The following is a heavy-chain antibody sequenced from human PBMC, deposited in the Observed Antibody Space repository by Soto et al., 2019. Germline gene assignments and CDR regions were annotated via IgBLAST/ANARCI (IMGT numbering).Heavy chain of an antibody. Sequence: ASVKLSCKTSGYTFTDDDINCVRQATGQELEWIGWMNPNSGETGYAQKFQGRVTMTRSASLSTAYLELSSLRSEDTAVYYCARVAVAARPRWYNWFDPWGQGTPVTVSS. V-gene: IGHV1-8*01. D-gene: IGHD2-15*01. CDR1: GYTFTDDD. CDR3: ARVAVAARPRWYNWFDP. J-gene: IGHJ5*02. CDR2: MNPNSGET.